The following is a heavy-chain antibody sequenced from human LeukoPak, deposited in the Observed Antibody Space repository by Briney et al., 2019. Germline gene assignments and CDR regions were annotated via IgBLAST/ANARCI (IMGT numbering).Heavy chain of an antibody. CDR2: INNRGTT. CDR1: GDSITSDY. Sequence: SETLSLTCTVSGDSITSDYWSWIRQPPGKGLGWIGFINNRGTTSYNPSLTSRVTISRDMSKNQFALKLSSVSAADTAVYYCARYRDGDRDISLDIWGQETLVTVSS. CDR3: ARYRDGDRDISLDI. V-gene: IGHV4-59*08. J-gene: IGHJ4*02. D-gene: IGHD4-17*01.